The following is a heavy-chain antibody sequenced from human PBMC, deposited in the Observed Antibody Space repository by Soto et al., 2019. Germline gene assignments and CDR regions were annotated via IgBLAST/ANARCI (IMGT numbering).Heavy chain of an antibody. CDR2: MNPNSGNT. CDR1: GYTFTSYD. J-gene: IGHJ5*02. D-gene: IGHD6-19*01. Sequence: QVQLVQSGAEVKKPGASVKVSCKASGYTFTSYDINWVRQATGQGLEWMGWMNPNSGNTGYAQKFQGRVTMTRNTSLSTAYMELSSLRSEDTAVYYCARGLRQWLRIGTNWFDPWGQGTLVTVSS. V-gene: IGHV1-8*01. CDR3: ARGLRQWLRIGTNWFDP.